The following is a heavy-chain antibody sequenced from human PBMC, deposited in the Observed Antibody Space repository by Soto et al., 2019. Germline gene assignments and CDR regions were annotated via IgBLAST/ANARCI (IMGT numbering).Heavy chain of an antibody. CDR3: ARAHPVSSVGY. CDR1: GGSMSSHY. V-gene: IGHV4-59*11. CDR2: ISYSGST. J-gene: IGHJ4*02. Sequence: LSLTCTVSGGSMSSHYWTWLRQPPGKRLEWIGYISYSGSTYYNPSLKSRVTISADSSRNQFSLLLSSVIAADAAVYYCARAHPVSSVGYWGQGTLVTVSS.